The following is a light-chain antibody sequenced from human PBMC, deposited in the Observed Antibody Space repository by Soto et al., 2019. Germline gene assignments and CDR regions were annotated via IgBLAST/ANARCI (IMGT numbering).Light chain of an antibody. CDR1: QSISTW. Sequence: DIRMTQSPSTLSASVGDRVTITCRASQSISTWLAWYQQKPGKAPKLLIYTASNLEGGVPSRFSGSGSGTEFNITISSLQPDDFATYYCQQYNTYPLTFGGGTTVEIK. CDR3: QQYNTYPLT. J-gene: IGKJ4*01. V-gene: IGKV1-5*03. CDR2: TAS.